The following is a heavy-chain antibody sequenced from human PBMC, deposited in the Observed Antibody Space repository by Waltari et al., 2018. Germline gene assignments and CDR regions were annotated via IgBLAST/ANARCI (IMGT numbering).Heavy chain of an antibody. J-gene: IGHJ4*02. D-gene: IGHD3-22*01. CDR2: INPNSGGT. CDR3: ASSRRLTYYYDSSIAKWYFDY. Sequence: QVQLVQSGAEVKKPGASVKVSCKASGYTFTGYYMHWVRQAPGQGLEWMGRINPNSGGTNYAQKFQGRVTMTRDTSISTAYMELSRLRSDDTAVYYCASSRRLTYYYDSSIAKWYFDYWGQGTLVTVSS. CDR1: GYTFTGYY. V-gene: IGHV1-2*06.